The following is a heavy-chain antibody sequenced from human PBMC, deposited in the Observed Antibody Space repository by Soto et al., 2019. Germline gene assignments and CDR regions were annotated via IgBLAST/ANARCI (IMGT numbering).Heavy chain of an antibody. V-gene: IGHV1-69*13. CDR3: ARMATSGTLNWFDP. J-gene: IGHJ5*02. CDR2: IIPIFGTA. CDR1: GGTFSSYA. Sequence: EASVKVSCKASGGTFSSYAISWVRQAPGQGLEWMGGIIPIFGTANYAQKFQGRVTITADESTSTAYMELSSLTSDDTAIYYCARMATSGTLNWFDPWGQGTLVTVSS.